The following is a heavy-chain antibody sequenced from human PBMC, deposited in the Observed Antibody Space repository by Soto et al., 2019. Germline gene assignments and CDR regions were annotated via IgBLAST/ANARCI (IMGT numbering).Heavy chain of an antibody. CDR3: AKGSFDAFDI. Sequence: QVQLVESGGGVVQPGRSLRLSCAASGFTFSSYGMHWVRQAPGKGLEWVAVISYDGSNKYYADSVKGRFTISRDNSKNTLDLQMNSLRAEDTAVYYCAKGSFDAFDIWGQGTMVTVSS. CDR1: GFTFSSYG. J-gene: IGHJ3*02. V-gene: IGHV3-30*18. CDR2: ISYDGSNK.